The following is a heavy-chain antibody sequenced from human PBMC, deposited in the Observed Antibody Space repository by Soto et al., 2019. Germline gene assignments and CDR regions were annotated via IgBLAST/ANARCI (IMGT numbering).Heavy chain of an antibody. CDR3: ARDPYYDFWSGYPYNWFDP. Sequence: QLQLQESGPGLVKPSETLSLTCTVSGGSISSSSYYWGWIRQPPGKGLEWIGSIYYSGSTYYNPSLKSRVTISVDTSKNQFSLKLSSVTAADTAVYYCARDPYYDFWSGYPYNWFDPWGQGTLVTVSS. D-gene: IGHD3-3*01. CDR2: IYYSGST. V-gene: IGHV4-39*01. CDR1: GGSISSSSYY. J-gene: IGHJ5*02.